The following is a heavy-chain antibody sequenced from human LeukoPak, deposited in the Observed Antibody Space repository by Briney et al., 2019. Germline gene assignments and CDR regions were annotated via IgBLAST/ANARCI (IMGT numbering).Heavy chain of an antibody. CDR2: ISYDGSNK. V-gene: IGHV3-30*01. Sequence: GGSLRLSCAASGFTFSSYAMHWVRQAPGKGLEWVAVISYDGSNKYYADSVKGRFTISRDNSKNTLYLQMNSLRAEDTAVYYCARSPSSMGPLDYWGQGALVTVSS. D-gene: IGHD1-26*01. J-gene: IGHJ4*02. CDR3: ARSPSSMGPLDY. CDR1: GFTFSSYA.